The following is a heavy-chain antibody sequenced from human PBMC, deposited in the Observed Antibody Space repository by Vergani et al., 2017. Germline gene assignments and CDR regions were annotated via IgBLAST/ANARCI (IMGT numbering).Heavy chain of an antibody. D-gene: IGHD2-15*01. V-gene: IGHV3-66*01. CDR3: ARSYSRDYFDY. CDR1: GFTVSSNY. J-gene: IGHJ4*02. Sequence: EVQLVESGGGLVQPGGSLRLSCAASGFTVSSNYMSWVRQAPGKGLEWVSVLYSGGSTYYADSVKGRFTISRDNSKNTLYLQMNSLRAEDTAVYYCARSYSRDYFDYWGQGTLVTVSS. CDR2: LYSGGST.